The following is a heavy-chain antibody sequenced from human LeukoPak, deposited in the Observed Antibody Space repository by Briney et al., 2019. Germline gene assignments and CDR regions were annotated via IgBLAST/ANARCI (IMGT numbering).Heavy chain of an antibody. CDR1: GGSISSGSYY. CDR2: IYTSGST. Sequence: PSQTLSLTCTVSGGSISSGSYYWSWIRQPAGKGLEWIGRIYTSGSTNYNPSLKSRVTISADTSKNQFSLKLSSVTAADTAVYYCARANSGYDLMGGYYYYMDVWGKGTTVTVSS. D-gene: IGHD5-12*01. V-gene: IGHV4-61*02. CDR3: ARANSGYDLMGGYYYYMDV. J-gene: IGHJ6*03.